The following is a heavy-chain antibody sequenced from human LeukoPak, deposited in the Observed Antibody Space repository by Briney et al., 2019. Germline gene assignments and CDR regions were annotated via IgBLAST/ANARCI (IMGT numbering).Heavy chain of an antibody. CDR1: GYTSTNYD. Sequence: GASVKVSCKASGYTSTNYDINWVRQATGQGLEWMGWMNPNSGNTGYAQKFQGRVTMTRDTSTSTVYMELSSLRSEDTAVYYCASCPRATFCLDHDYWGQGTLVTVSS. CDR3: ASCPRATFCLDHDY. J-gene: IGHJ4*02. D-gene: IGHD3-9*01. V-gene: IGHV1-8*02. CDR2: MNPNSGNT.